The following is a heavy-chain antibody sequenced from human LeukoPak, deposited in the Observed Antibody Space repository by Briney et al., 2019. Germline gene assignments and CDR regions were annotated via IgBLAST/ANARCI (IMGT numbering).Heavy chain of an antibody. CDR3: ARARDGYTILASGYFDY. J-gene: IGHJ4*02. D-gene: IGHD5-24*01. CDR2: LYPGNSDT. V-gene: IGHV5-51*01. CDR1: RYSFTSYW. Sequence: ALKISCTVSRYSFTSYWIAWVRQIPRKGLDWMGSLYPGNSDTRYTPPFPCQVTIPAHKSIITTHRHWNSPNSSDTAMYYCARARDGYTILASGYFDYWGQGTLVTVSS.